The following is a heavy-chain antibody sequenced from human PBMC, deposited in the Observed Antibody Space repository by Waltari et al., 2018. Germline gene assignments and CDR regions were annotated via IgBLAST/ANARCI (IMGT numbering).Heavy chain of an antibody. CDR3: ARDHYYSKDV. J-gene: IGHJ6*04. CDR1: GFILSTYW. V-gene: IGHV3-74*01. Sequence: EVQLVESGGGLVQPGGSLIVPCEASGFILSTYWMHWVRQGTGKGLVWVSRIDNGDGSGTSYADSVKGRFTISRDNAKNTLYLQMNSLRAEDTGVYYCARDHYYSKDVWGTGTTVTVSS. CDR2: IDNGDGSGT.